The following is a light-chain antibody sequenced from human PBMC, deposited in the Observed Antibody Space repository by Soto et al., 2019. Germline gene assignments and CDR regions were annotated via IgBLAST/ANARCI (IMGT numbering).Light chain of an antibody. CDR1: QSVTSSY. Sequence: EIVLTQSPGTLSLSPGERATLSCRASQSVTSSYLAWYQQKPGQGPRLLIYGASSRATGIPDRFSGSGSGGDFTLTISRLEPEDFAVYYCQQYGISPQTFGQGTKLEIK. CDR2: GAS. CDR3: QQYGISPQT. V-gene: IGKV3-20*01. J-gene: IGKJ2*01.